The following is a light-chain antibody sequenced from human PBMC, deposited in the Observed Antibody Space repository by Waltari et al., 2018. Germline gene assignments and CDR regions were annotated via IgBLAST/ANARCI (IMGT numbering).Light chain of an antibody. Sequence: DILMTQSPSTLPASVGDRVTITCRASQSIGNWLAWYQQKSGKVPKALIYKASVLGSGVPSRFGGSGSETEFTLIISGLQVDDAATYYCQQYNNAWTFGQGTKVEIK. CDR2: KAS. CDR1: QSIGNW. V-gene: IGKV1-5*03. J-gene: IGKJ1*01. CDR3: QQYNNAWT.